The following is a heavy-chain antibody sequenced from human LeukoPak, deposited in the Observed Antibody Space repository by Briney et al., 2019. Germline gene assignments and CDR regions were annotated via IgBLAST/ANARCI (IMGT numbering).Heavy chain of an antibody. D-gene: IGHD3-10*01. CDR3: ARAAEWFGAFDY. J-gene: IGHJ4*02. CDR1: GGSFSGHY. Sequence: SETLSLTCAVYGGSFSGHYWSWIRQPPGKGLEWIGEINHSGSTNYNPSLKSRDTISVDTSKNQFSLKLSSVTAADTAVYYCARAAEWFGAFDYWGQGTLVTVSS. V-gene: IGHV4-34*01. CDR2: INHSGST.